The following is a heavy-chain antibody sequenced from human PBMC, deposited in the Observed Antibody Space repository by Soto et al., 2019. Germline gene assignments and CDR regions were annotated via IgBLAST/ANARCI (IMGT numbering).Heavy chain of an antibody. J-gene: IGHJ6*03. CDR3: ARVVISYYYMDV. CDR2: ISSNGGST. Sequence: GGSLRLSCAASGFTFSSYAMHWVRQAPGKGLEYVSAISSNGGSTYYANSVKGRFTISRDNSKNTLYLQMGSLRAEDMAVYYCARVVISYYYMDVWGKGTTVTVSS. D-gene: IGHD3-22*01. V-gene: IGHV3-64*01. CDR1: GFTFSSYA.